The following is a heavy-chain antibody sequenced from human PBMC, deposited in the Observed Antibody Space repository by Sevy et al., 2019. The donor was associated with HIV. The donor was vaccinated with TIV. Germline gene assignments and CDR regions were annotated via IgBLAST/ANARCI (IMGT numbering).Heavy chain of an antibody. V-gene: IGHV3-49*03. CDR3: TGLRVVPAATEGMDV. Sequence: GGSLRLSCTASGFTFGDYAMSWFRQAPGKGLEWVGFIRSKAYGGTTEYAASVKGRFTISRDDSKSIAYLQMNSLKTEDTAVYYCTGLRVVPAATEGMDVWGQGTTVTVSS. CDR1: GFTFGDYA. J-gene: IGHJ6*02. CDR2: IRSKAYGGTT. D-gene: IGHD2-2*01.